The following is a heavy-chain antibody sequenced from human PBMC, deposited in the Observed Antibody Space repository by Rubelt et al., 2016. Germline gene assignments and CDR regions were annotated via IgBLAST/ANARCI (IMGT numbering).Heavy chain of an antibody. CDR2: IWYDGSNK. CDR3: AKDFLAWTPTEINYYGMDV. J-gene: IGHJ6*02. D-gene: IGHD3-3*01. Sequence: GLEWVAVIWYDGSNKYYADSVKGRFTISRDNSKNTLYLQMNSLRAEDTAVYYCAKDFLAWTPTEINYYGMDVWGQGTTVTVSS. V-gene: IGHV3-33*06.